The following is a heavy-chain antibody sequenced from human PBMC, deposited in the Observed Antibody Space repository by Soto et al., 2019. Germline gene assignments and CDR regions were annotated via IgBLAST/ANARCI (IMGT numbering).Heavy chain of an antibody. Sequence: QVQLVQSGAEVRKPGASVKVSCKASGYTFTSYGISWVRQAPGQGLEWMGWISGYNGNTYSAQKLQGRVTLTTDTSTNTAYMELRSLGSDDTAVYYWARDPNIYDFWSGSSYFDYWGQGTLVTVSS. J-gene: IGHJ4*02. CDR3: ARDPNIYDFWSGSSYFDY. CDR2: ISGYNGNT. CDR1: GYTFTSYG. V-gene: IGHV1-18*04. D-gene: IGHD3-3*01.